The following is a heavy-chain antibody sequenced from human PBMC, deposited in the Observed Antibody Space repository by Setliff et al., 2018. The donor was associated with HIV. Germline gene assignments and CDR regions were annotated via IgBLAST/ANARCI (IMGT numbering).Heavy chain of an antibody. Sequence: ASVKVSCKASGYSFTSYTIHWVRQAPGQRLEWTGWINAGNGNTKYSQKFRGRVTFIRDASASTAYMELSGLGFEDTAVHYCARLSSAAMWGGGAFDIWGQGTMVTVS. CDR3: ARLSSAAMWGGGAFDI. CDR1: GYSFTSYT. D-gene: IGHD2-2*01. CDR2: INAGNGNT. J-gene: IGHJ3*02. V-gene: IGHV1-3*01.